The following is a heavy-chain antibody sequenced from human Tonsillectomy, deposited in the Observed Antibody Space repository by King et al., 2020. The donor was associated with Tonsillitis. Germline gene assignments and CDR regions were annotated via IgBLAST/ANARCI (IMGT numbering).Heavy chain of an antibody. CDR3: ASLYGDYVWGHYYFDY. CDR1: GDSISSYS. J-gene: IGHJ4*02. D-gene: IGHD4-17*01. V-gene: IGHV4-59*01. Sequence: VQLQESGPGLVKPSETLSLTCSVSGDSISSYSWSWIRQPPGKGLEWIGYIYNSGSTNYNPSLKSRVTISEDTSKNQFSLKLNSVTVADTAVYYCASLYGDYVWGHYYFDYWGQGTLVTVSS. CDR2: IYNSGST.